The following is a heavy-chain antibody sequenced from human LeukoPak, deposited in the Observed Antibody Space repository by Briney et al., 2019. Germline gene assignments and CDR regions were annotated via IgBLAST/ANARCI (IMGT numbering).Heavy chain of an antibody. Sequence: GRSLRLSCAASGFSFSSHGMHWVRQAPGKGLEWVAVIWYDGSNKYYADSVKGRFTISRDNSKNTLYLQMNSLRAEDTAVYYCAKDWYYYDSSGYYSFDYWGKGTLVTVSS. CDR3: AKDWYYYDSSGYYSFDY. D-gene: IGHD3-22*01. J-gene: IGHJ4*02. CDR2: IWYDGSNK. CDR1: GFSFSSHG. V-gene: IGHV3-33*06.